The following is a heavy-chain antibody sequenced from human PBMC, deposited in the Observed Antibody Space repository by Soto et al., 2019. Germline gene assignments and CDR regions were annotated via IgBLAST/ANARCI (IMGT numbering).Heavy chain of an antibody. D-gene: IGHD6-19*01. J-gene: IGHJ4*02. CDR2: ISGSGGST. Sequence: PGGSLRLSCAASGFTFSSYAMSWVRQAPGKGLEWVSTISGSGGSTYYVDSVKGRFTISRDNSKNTLYLEMNSLRAEDTAVYYCARGGVAVAGNGVDFDYWGQGTLVTVSS. CDR3: ARGGVAVAGNGVDFDY. CDR1: GFTFSSYA. V-gene: IGHV3-23*01.